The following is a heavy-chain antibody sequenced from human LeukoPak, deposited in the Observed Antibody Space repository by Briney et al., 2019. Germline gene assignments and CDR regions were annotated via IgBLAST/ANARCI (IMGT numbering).Heavy chain of an antibody. CDR2: IYYSGST. J-gene: IGHJ4*02. Sequence: SETLSLTCIVSGDSVTNHYWSWIRQHPGKGLEWIGYIYYSGSTYYNPSLRSRVTISVDTSKNQFSLNLNSVTAADTAVYYCARAFPGGSGYYYFDYWGQGTLVTVSS. CDR1: GDSVTNHY. D-gene: IGHD3-22*01. CDR3: ARAFPGGSGYYYFDY. V-gene: IGHV4-59*06.